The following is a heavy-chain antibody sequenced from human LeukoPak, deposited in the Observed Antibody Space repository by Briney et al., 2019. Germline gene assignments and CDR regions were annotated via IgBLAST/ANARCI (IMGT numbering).Heavy chain of an antibody. Sequence: SETLSLTCTVSGGSISSYYWSWIRQPPGKGLEWIGYIYYSGSTNYNPSLKSRVTISVDTSMNQFSLKLSSVTAADTAVYYCARLWFGNRIDYWGQGTLVTVSS. CDR3: ARLWFGNRIDY. V-gene: IGHV4-59*01. CDR2: IYYSGST. J-gene: IGHJ4*02. D-gene: IGHD3-10*01. CDR1: GGSISSYY.